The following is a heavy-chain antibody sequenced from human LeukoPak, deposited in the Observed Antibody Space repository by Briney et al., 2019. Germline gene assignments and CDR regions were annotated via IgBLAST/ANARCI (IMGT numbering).Heavy chain of an antibody. CDR1: GGSISSYY. J-gene: IGHJ6*02. CDR2: IYYSGST. D-gene: IGHD2-15*01. Sequence: KPSETLSLTCTVSGGSISSYYWSWIRQPPGKGLEWIGYIYYSGSTNYNPSLKSRVTTSVDTSKNQFSLKLSSVTAADTAVYYCARQGYPFYYYGMDVWSQGTTVTVSS. V-gene: IGHV4-59*08. CDR3: ARQGYPFYYYGMDV.